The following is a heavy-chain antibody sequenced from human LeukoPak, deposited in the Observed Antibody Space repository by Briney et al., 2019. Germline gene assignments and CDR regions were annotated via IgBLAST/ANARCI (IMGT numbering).Heavy chain of an antibody. D-gene: IGHD3-22*01. CDR1: GFTLSTHI. J-gene: IGHJ4*02. Sequence: PGGSLRLSCAASGFTLSTHIMNWVRQAPGKGLEWVSYISSTSGTIYYADSVKGRFTISRDNAKNSLYLQMNSLRAEDTAVYYCARDLYDSSRYYGFDYWGQGTLVTVSS. CDR3: ARDLYDSSRYYGFDY. CDR2: ISSTSGTI. V-gene: IGHV3-48*04.